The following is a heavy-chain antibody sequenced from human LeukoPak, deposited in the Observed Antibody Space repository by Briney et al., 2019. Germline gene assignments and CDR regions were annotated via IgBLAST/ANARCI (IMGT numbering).Heavy chain of an antibody. CDR2: INPNSGGT. CDR3: AREWGYGDYVLDY. D-gene: IGHD4-17*01. CDR1: GYTFTGYY. J-gene: IGHJ4*02. Sequence: ASVKVSCKASGYTFTGYYMHWVRQAPGQGLEWMGWINPNSGGTNYAQKFQGRVTMTRDTSISTAYMGLSRLRSDDTAVYYCAREWGYGDYVLDYWGQGTLVTVSS. V-gene: IGHV1-2*02.